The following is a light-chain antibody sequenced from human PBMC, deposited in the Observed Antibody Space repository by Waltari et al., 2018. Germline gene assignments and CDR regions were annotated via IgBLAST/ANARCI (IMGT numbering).Light chain of an antibody. CDR2: DVT. V-gene: IGLV2-14*01. CDR3: SSFTSSTTGI. CDR1: SSYSGGYEY. J-gene: IGLJ2*01. Sequence: SALTQPDSVSGSPGQSITISCSGISSYSGGYEYVSWYQQHPGKAPKVIIYDVTNRPSGVSNRFSGSKSGSSASLTISGLQAEDEADYYCSSFTSSTTGIFGGGTKLTVL.